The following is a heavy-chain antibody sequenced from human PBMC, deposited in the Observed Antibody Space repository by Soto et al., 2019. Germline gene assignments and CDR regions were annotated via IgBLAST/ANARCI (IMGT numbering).Heavy chain of an antibody. J-gene: IGHJ4*02. Sequence: PGGSLRLSCVASGFTFTSYAMSWVRQAPGKGLEWVSSISGSGGSTYYPDSVKGRFTISRDSSKNTVYLQMNSLRADDTAVYYCAKDLEGSGYDSGNDYWGQGTLVTVSS. V-gene: IGHV3-23*01. CDR1: GFTFTSYA. CDR2: ISGSGGST. CDR3: AKDLEGSGYDSGNDY. D-gene: IGHD5-12*01.